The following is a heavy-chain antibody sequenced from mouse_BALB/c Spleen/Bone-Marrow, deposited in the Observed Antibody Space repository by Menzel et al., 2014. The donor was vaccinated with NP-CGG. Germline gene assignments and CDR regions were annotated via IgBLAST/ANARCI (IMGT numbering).Heavy chain of an antibody. Sequence: EVQLVESGGGVVQPGGSRKLSCAASGFAFSSFGMHWVRQAPEKGLEWVAYISSGSNTIYYADTVKGRFTISRDNPKNTLFLQMTSLRSEDTAKYYCARFGNYVTYWGQGTLVTVSA. CDR2: ISSGSNTI. D-gene: IGHD2-1*01. V-gene: IGHV5-17*02. J-gene: IGHJ3*01. CDR3: ARFGNYVTY. CDR1: GFAFSSFG.